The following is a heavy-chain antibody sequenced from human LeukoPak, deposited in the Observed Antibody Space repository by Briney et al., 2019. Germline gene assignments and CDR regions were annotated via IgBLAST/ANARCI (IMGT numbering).Heavy chain of an antibody. CDR1: GFTFSSYA. J-gene: IGHJ4*02. Sequence: PGGSLRLSCAASGFTFSSYAMHWVRQAPGKGLEWVAVISYDGSNKYYADSVKGRFTIPRDNSKNTLYLQMNSLRAEDTAVYYCARDLYGSSWFSPFDYWGQGTLVTVSS. CDR3: ARDLYGSSWFSPFDY. CDR2: ISYDGSNK. V-gene: IGHV3-30-3*01. D-gene: IGHD6-13*01.